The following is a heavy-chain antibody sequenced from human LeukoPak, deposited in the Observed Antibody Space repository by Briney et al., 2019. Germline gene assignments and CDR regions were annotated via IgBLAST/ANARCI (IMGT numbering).Heavy chain of an antibody. Sequence: SETLSLTCTVSGESISGFYWTWIRQPPGKGLEWIGYIYYSGSTNYNPSLKSRVTISVDTSKNQFSLKLSSVTAADTAVYYCAKSLYGSGSYYNWFDPWGQGTLVTVSS. CDR1: GESISGFY. V-gene: IGHV4-59*12. J-gene: IGHJ5*02. CDR2: IYYSGST. CDR3: AKSLYGSGSYYNWFDP. D-gene: IGHD3-10*01.